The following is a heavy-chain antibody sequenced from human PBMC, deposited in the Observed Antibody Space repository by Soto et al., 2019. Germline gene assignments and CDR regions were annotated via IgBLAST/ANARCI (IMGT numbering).Heavy chain of an antibody. D-gene: IGHD3-10*01. CDR1: GFSFSDYY. CDR2: IDFTSNSI. CDR3: ARFGWDKPGGIDY. V-gene: IGHV3-11*01. Sequence: GGSLRLSCAASGFSFSDYYMSWIRQAPGKGLEWVSYIDFTSNSIYYADSVKGRFTISRDNAKNSLYLQMNSLRAEDTAVYYCARFGWDKPGGIDYWGQGTLVTVSS. J-gene: IGHJ4*02.